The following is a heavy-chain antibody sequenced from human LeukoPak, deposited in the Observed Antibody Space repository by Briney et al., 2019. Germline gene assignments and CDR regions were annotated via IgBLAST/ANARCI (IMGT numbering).Heavy chain of an antibody. CDR3: ARDQYDTWSRRGNFDS. CDR2: ISYDGSNK. J-gene: IGHJ4*02. Sequence: GGSLRLSCAASGFTFSSYGMHWVRQAPGKGLEWVAVISYDGSNKYYADSVKGRFTISRDNTKNSLYLQMNSLRAEDTAVFYCARDQYDTWSRRGNFDSWGQGTLVIVSS. D-gene: IGHD3-3*01. CDR1: GFTFSSYG. V-gene: IGHV3-30*03.